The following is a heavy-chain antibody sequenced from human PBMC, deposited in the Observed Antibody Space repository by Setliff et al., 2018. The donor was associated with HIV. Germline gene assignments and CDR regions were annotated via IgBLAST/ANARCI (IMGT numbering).Heavy chain of an antibody. CDR1: GYTFTSYG. V-gene: IGHV1-18*04. J-gene: IGHJ4*02. D-gene: IGHD6-13*01. CDR3: ARDVWAAAGDTFDY. Sequence: AASVKVSCKASGYTFTSYGISWVRQAPGQGLEWMGWISAYNGNTNYAQKLQGRVTMTTDTSTSTAYMELRSLRSDDTAVYYCARDVWAAAGDTFDYWGQGTLVTVSS. CDR2: ISAYNGNT.